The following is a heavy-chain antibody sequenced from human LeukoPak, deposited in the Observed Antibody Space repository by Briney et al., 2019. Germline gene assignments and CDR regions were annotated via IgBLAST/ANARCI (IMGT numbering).Heavy chain of an antibody. CDR3: ARRGYYDSSGYYPEWHTPDY. Sequence: GASVKVSCKASGYTFTNYDINWVRQATGQGLEWMGWLNPNSGHTGYAQKFQGRVTMTRNTSISTAYMDLSSLTSDDTAVYYCARRGYYDSSGYYPEWHTPDYWGQGTLVTVSS. V-gene: IGHV1-8*01. J-gene: IGHJ4*02. CDR1: GYTFTNYD. D-gene: IGHD3-22*01. CDR2: LNPNSGHT.